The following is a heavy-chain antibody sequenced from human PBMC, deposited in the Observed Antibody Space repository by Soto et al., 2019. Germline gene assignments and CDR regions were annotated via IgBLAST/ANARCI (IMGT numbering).Heavy chain of an antibody. CDR1: GGTFSSYA. CDR2: IIPIFGTA. J-gene: IGHJ4*02. Sequence: GASVKVSCKASGGTFSSYAISWVRQAPGQGLEWMGGIIPIFGTANYAQKFRGRVTITADESTSTAYMELSSLRSEDTAVYYCARVGGKPYYYDSSGYYGLDYWGQGTLVTVSS. V-gene: IGHV1-69*13. D-gene: IGHD3-22*01. CDR3: ARVGGKPYYYDSSGYYGLDY.